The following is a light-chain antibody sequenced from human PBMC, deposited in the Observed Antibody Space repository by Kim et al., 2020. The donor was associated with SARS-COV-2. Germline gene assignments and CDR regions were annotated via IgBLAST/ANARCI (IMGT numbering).Light chain of an antibody. J-gene: IGKJ4*01. CDR3: QQYDNVPPVT. V-gene: IGKV1-33*01. CDR2: EAS. Sequence: DIQMTQSPSSLSASVGDRVTITCRASQDINRRLNWYQQKPGQAPRLLIYEASYLPTGVPSRFSGSGSGTEYTFTISSLQPEDIATYYCQQYDNVPPVTFGGGTKVDIK. CDR1: QDINRR.